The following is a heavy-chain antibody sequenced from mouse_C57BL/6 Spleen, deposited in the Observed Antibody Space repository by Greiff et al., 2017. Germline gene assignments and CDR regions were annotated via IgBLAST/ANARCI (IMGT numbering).Heavy chain of an antibody. CDR2: IYPGSGST. J-gene: IGHJ1*03. V-gene: IGHV1-55*01. D-gene: IGHD1-1*01. CDR1: GYTFTSYW. Sequence: QVQLQQLGAELVKPGASVKMSCKASGYTFTSYWITWVKQRPGQGLEWIGDIYPGSGSTNYNEKFKSKATLTVDTSSSTAYMQLSSLTSEDSAVYYCAPYGSSYDWYFDVWGTGTTVTVSS. CDR3: APYGSSYDWYFDV.